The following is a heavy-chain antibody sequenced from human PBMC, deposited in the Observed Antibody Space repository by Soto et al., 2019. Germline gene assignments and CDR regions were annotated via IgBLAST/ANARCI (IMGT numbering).Heavy chain of an antibody. V-gene: IGHV1-8*01. CDR2: MNPNSGNT. J-gene: IGHJ5*02. CDR3: ARMATSGTLNWFDP. CDR1: GYTFGNND. Sequence: ASVKVSCKASGYTFGNNDISWVRQATGQGLEWMGWMNPNSGNTGYAQKFQGRVSMTRNTSITTAYLELSSLRSDDTAIYYCARMATSGTLNWFDPWGQGXLVTVCS.